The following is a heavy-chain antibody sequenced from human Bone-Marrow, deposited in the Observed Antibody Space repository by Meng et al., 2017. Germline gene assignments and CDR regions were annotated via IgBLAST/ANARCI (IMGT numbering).Heavy chain of an antibody. J-gene: IGHJ4*02. CDR1: GGSISSGGYY. CDR3: AREASPEYYFDY. Sequence: QVQLQESGPVLAKPSQTLSLTCTVSGGSISSGGYYWSWIRQHPGKGLEWIGYIYYSGSTYYNPSLRSLVTISVDTSKNQFSLKLSSVTAADTAVYYCAREASPEYYFDYWGQGTLVTVSS. CDR2: IYYSGST. D-gene: IGHD1-14*01. V-gene: IGHV4-31*01.